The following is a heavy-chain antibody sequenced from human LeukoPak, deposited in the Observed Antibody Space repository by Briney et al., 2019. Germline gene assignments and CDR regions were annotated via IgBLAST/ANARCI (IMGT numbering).Heavy chain of an antibody. CDR3: ARDGYSSGWYFLGADYYYMDV. J-gene: IGHJ6*03. CDR2: IYYSGST. D-gene: IGHD6-19*01. CDR1: GGSISSSSYY. V-gene: IGHV4-39*07. Sequence: SETLSLTCTVSGGSISSSSYYWGWIRQPPGKGLEWIGSIYYSGSTYYNPSLKSRVTISVDTSKNQFSLKLSSVTAADTAVYYCARDGYSSGWYFLGADYYYMDVWGKGTTVTVSS.